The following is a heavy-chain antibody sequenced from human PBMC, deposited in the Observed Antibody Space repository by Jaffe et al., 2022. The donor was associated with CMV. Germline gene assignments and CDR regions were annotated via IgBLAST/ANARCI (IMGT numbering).Heavy chain of an antibody. V-gene: IGHV3-9*01. CDR1: GFKFDDYA. J-gene: IGHJ5*02. CDR2: ISWNSATI. CDR3: AIAALA. D-gene: IGHD6-25*01. Sequence: DGQLVESGGSLVQPGRSLRLSCVVSGFKFDDYAMHWVRQVPGKGLEWVSGISWNSATIAYADSVKGRFTISRDNGKNSLFLEMHSLRVEDTALYYCAIAALAWGRGTLVTVSS.